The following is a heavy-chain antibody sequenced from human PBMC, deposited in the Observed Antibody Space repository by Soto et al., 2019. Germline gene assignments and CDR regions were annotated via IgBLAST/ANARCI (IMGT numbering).Heavy chain of an antibody. CDR1: GFICSSYD. Sequence: GGSLRLSCAASGFICSSYDMSWVRQAPGKGLEWVSTILVGGSTHYPDSVKGRFTISRDNSKNTVFLQMNSLTAGDTAVYYCAKATATGGGAFDICGQGTMVTVSS. CDR2: ILVGGST. J-gene: IGHJ3*02. D-gene: IGHD2-8*02. V-gene: IGHV3-23*01. CDR3: AKATATGGGAFDI.